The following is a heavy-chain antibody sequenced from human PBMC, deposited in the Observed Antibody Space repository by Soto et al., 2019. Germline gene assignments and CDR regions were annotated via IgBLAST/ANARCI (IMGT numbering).Heavy chain of an antibody. CDR1: GGSFTSYAFTSYA. D-gene: IGHD1-26*01. J-gene: IGHJ4*02. CDR3: ARVVGATLCNYFYH. CDR2: VIPIFGTT. Sequence: QVQLVQSAAEVKKPGSSVKVSCTPSGGSFTSYAFTSYAITWVRQAPGQGLEWMGGVIPIFGTTTYAQKCQGRVTITADESTTTVDMELSSLRSDVTAVYYCARVVGATLCNYFYHWGEGTLVNVSS. V-gene: IGHV1-69*01.